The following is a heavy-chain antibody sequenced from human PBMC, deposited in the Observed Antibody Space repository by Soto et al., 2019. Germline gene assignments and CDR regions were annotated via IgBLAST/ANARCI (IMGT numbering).Heavy chain of an antibody. D-gene: IGHD3-22*01. CDR1: GYTFINYA. V-gene: IGHV1-3*01. CDR3: AGDPDSHYNDSHASSYP. Sequence: VASVKVSCKASGYTFINYAIHWVRQAPGQRLEWMGWINADNGNTKYSQKFQGRVTMTTDTSTSTAYMELRSLRSDDTAVYYCAGDPDSHYNDSHASSYPWGQGTLVTVSS. J-gene: IGHJ5*02. CDR2: INADNGNT.